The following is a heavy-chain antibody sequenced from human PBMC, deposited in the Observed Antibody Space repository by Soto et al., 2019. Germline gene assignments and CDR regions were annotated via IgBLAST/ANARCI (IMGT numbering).Heavy chain of an antibody. Sequence: ASETLSLTCAVYGGSFSGYYWSWIRQPPGKGLEWIGEMSHSGGTHFNPSLKSRVTISVDTSKNQFSLKMSSVTAADTALYYCARVERGTVTTVVDAFDIWGPGTMVTVSS. CDR2: MSHSGGT. V-gene: IGHV4-34*01. D-gene: IGHD1-1*01. CDR1: GGSFSGYY. J-gene: IGHJ3*02. CDR3: ARVERGTVTTVVDAFDI.